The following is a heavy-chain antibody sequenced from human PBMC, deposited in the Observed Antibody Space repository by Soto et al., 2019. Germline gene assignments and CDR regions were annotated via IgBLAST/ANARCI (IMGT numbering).Heavy chain of an antibody. V-gene: IGHV3-74*01. CDR2: INSDGSST. D-gene: IGHD3-10*01. Sequence: GGSLRLSCAASGFTFSSYWVDLVRQAPGKGLVWVSRINSDGSSTSYADSVKGRFTISRDNAKNTLYLQINSLRAEDTAVYYCATRITMVRGVQIDYWGQGTLLTVSS. CDR1: GFTFSSYW. CDR3: ATRITMVRGVQIDY. J-gene: IGHJ4*02.